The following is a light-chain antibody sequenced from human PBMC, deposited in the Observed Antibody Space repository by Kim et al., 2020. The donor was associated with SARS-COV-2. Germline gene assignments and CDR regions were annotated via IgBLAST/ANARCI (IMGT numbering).Light chain of an antibody. CDR2: SNH. V-gene: IGLV1-44*01. J-gene: IGLJ3*02. CDR1: RSNIGSER. Sequence: GQTVTISWSVSRSNIGSERVNWFRQRPGTAPKLVIHSNHERPSGVPDRFSGSKSGTSASLAISGLQSDDEADYYCVAWDGSLNAWLFGGGTKVTVL. CDR3: VAWDGSLNAWL.